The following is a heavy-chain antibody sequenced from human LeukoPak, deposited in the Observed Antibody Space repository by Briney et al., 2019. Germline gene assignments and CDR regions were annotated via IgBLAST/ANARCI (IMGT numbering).Heavy chain of an antibody. CDR1: GYTFTSYG. D-gene: IGHD2-21*01. V-gene: IGHV1-18*01. Sequence: PAASVKVSCKASGYTFTSYGISWVRQAPGQGLEWMGWISPYNGNTNYAPKLQGRHTMTTDTATSTAYMELRSLRSDDTAVYYCAKDRQCGYWGQGTLVTVSS. CDR2: ISPYNGNT. CDR3: AKDRQCGY. J-gene: IGHJ4*02.